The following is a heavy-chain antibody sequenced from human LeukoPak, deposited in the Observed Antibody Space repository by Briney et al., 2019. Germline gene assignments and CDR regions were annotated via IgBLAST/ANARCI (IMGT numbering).Heavy chain of an antibody. CDR2: ISPDGSSR. Sequence: PGGSLRLSCAVSGLTITNYGMAWVRQAPGKGLEWVANISPDGSSRNYMDSVKGRFTISRDNAKNSLHLQLNSLRGEDSAVYYCARDSLGDLDFWGQGTLVTVSS. CDR1: GLTITNYG. CDR3: ARDSLGDLDF. V-gene: IGHV3-7*01. J-gene: IGHJ4*02.